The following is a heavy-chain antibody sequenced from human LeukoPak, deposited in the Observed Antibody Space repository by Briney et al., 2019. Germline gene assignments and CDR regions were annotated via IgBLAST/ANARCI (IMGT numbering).Heavy chain of an antibody. CDR2: IKQDGSEK. CDR3: ARDYNYSVDY. CDR1: GFSFSTYW. D-gene: IGHD1-1*01. J-gene: IGHJ4*02. V-gene: IGHV3-7*01. Sequence: GSLRLSCEASGFSFSTYWMSWVRQAPGKGLEWVANIKQDGSEKYYVDSVKGRFTISRDNAKNSLYLQMNSLRVEDTAVYCCARDYNYSVDYWGQGTLVTVSS.